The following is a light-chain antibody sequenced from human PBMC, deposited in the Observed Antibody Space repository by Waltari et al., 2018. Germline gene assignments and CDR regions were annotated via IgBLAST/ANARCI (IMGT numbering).Light chain of an antibody. Sequence: QSAPTQPRSVSGTPGQSVTISCTGTSSDVGSYNYVSWYQQHPGKAPKLMIYDVTKRPSGVPDRFSGSKSGNTASLTISGLQAEDEADYHCCSFSGTYYVFGTGTEVTVL. J-gene: IGLJ1*01. CDR3: CSFSGTYYV. CDR2: DVT. V-gene: IGLV2-11*01. CDR1: SSDVGSYNY.